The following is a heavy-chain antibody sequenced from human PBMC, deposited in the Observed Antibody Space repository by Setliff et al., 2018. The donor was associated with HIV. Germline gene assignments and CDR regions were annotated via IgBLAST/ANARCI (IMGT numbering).Heavy chain of an antibody. CDR3: ARGREWTHLDY. D-gene: IGHD3-3*01. CDR2: INHSGST. Sequence: PSETLSLTCSVSGGSLSGYRWSWIRQSPEKGLEWIGEINHSGSTNYNPSLKSRVTMSVDTSKNHFSLKLSSVTAADTAVFYCARGREWTHLDYWGQGTLVTVSS. CDR1: GGSLSGYR. V-gene: IGHV4-34*01. J-gene: IGHJ4*02.